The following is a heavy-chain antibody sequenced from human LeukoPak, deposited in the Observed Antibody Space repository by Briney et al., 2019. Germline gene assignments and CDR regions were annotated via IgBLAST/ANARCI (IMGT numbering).Heavy chain of an antibody. Sequence: GGSLRLSCAASGFTFDNYGMHWVRQAPGKGLEWVALISYDGSSKYYADSVKGRFTISRDNSKNTLYLQMNSLRAEDTALYYCARDGHGVPLDYWGQGTLVTVSP. D-gene: IGHD4-17*01. V-gene: IGHV3-30*03. J-gene: IGHJ4*02. CDR1: GFTFDNYG. CDR3: ARDGHGVPLDY. CDR2: ISYDGSSK.